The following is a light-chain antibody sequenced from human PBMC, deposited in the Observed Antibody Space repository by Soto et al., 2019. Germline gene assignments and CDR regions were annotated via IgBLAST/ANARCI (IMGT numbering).Light chain of an antibody. CDR3: SSWTSSTTQV. Sequence: QSALTQPASVSGSPGQSITISCTGTSSDVGGYNFVSWYQQHPGKAPKLMIFEVNNRPSGVFNRFSGSKSGNTASLTISGLQAEDEADYYCSSWTSSTTQVLGGGTKVTVL. J-gene: IGLJ2*01. CDR2: EVN. CDR1: SSDVGGYNF. V-gene: IGLV2-14*01.